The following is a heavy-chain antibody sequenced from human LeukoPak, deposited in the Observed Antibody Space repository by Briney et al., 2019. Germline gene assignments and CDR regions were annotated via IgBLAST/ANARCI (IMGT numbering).Heavy chain of an antibody. J-gene: IGHJ4*02. CDR1: GDSINSGGYY. V-gene: IGHV4-61*09. Sequence: SETLSLTCTVSGDSINSGGYYWSWIRQPAGKGLEWIGHIYSSGSTNYNPSLKSRVTISVDTSENQFSLELRSVTAADAAVYYCARTYCDSTTCYRFDYWGQGTLVTVS. CDR3: ARTYCDSTTCYRFDY. CDR2: IYSSGST. D-gene: IGHD2-2*01.